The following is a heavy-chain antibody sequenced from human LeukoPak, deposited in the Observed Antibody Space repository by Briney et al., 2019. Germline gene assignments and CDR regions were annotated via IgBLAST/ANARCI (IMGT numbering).Heavy chain of an antibody. Sequence: SETLSLTCTISGGSISSYYWSWIRQPPGKGLEWIGYIYYSGSTNYNPSLKSRVTISVDTSKNQFSLKLSSVTAADTAVYYCARRTYDSSGYYYDYWGQGTLVTVSS. D-gene: IGHD3-22*01. CDR1: GGSISSYY. J-gene: IGHJ4*02. V-gene: IGHV4-59*01. CDR2: IYYSGST. CDR3: ARRTYDSSGYYYDY.